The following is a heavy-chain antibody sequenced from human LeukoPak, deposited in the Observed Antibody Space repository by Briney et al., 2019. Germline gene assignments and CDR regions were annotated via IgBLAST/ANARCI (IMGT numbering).Heavy chain of an antibody. Sequence: GGSLRLSCAASGFTFSDYYMSWIRQAPGKGPEWVSYISSSGSTIYYADSVKGRFTISRDNAKNSLYLQMNSLRAEDTAVYYCARDLNYYDSSGYYVHWGQGTLVTVSS. CDR1: GFTFSDYY. D-gene: IGHD3-22*01. CDR2: ISSSGSTI. CDR3: ARDLNYYDSSGYYVH. V-gene: IGHV3-11*01. J-gene: IGHJ4*02.